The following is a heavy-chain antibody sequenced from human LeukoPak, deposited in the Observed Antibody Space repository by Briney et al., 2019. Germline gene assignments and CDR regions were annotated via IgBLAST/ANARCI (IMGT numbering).Heavy chain of an antibody. V-gene: IGHV3-13*01. CDR3: ARARSGGSCYSAFDI. CDR1: GYTSSSYD. D-gene: IGHD2-15*01. Sequence: GGSLRLSCAASGYTSSSYDMHWVRQATGKGLEWVSAIGTAGDTYYPGSVKGRFTISRENAKNSLYLQMNGLRAGDTAVYYCARARSGGSCYSAFDIWGQGTMVTVSS. CDR2: IGTAGDT. J-gene: IGHJ3*02.